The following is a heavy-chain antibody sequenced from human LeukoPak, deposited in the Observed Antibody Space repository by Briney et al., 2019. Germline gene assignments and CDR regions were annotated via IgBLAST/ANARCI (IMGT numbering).Heavy chain of an antibody. V-gene: IGHV3-7*01. CDR1: GFNFRYFW. Sequence: PGGSLRLSCLGSGFNFRYFWMRWVRQAPGKGLEGVANINHDGRETYYADSVKGRFIISRDNAKDSLYLQMNSLRAEDAAVYYCAKGYIIAGRQWYLDLWGRGTLVGVSS. D-gene: IGHD6-13*01. CDR2: INHDGRET. CDR3: AKGYIIAGRQWYLDL. J-gene: IGHJ2*01.